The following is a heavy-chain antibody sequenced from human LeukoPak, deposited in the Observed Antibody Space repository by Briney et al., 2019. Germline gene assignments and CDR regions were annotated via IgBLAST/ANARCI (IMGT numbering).Heavy chain of an antibody. J-gene: IGHJ6*02. V-gene: IGHV3-74*01. CDR2: ITGDGSST. CDR3: ARVRGGFDYYYGMDV. CDR1: GFTFSGYW. Sequence: PGGSLRLSCAASGFTFSGYWMHWVRQPPGKGLVWVSRITGDGSSTTYADSVKGRFTISRDNAKNSLYLQMNSLRDEDTAVYYCARVRGGFDYYYGMDVWGQGTTVTVSS. D-gene: IGHD5-24*01.